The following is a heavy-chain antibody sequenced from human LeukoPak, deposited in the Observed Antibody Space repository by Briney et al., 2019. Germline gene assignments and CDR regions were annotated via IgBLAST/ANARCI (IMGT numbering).Heavy chain of an antibody. CDR3: ARGPNFDY. V-gene: IGHV1-2*02. J-gene: IGHJ4*02. CDR1: GYTFTSYY. CDR2: INPNSGGT. Sequence: ASVKVSCKASGYTFTSYYMHWVRQAPGQGLEWMGWINPNSGGTKYAQKFQGRVTMTRDTSITTADMELSRLRSDDTAVYYCARGPNFDYWGQGTLVTVSS.